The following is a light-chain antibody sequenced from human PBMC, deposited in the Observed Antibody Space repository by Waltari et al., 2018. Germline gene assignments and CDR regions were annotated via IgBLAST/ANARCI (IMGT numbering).Light chain of an antibody. CDR1: SSDVGAYDY. Sequence: QSALTQPPSASGPPGPSVPISCTGTSSDVGAYDYASWYQHHPGKAPKLLISEVSKRPSGVPDRFSGSRSGNTASLTVSGLQAEDEADYYCSSYAGSNNLVFGGGTKLTVL. V-gene: IGLV2-8*01. CDR3: SSYAGSNNLV. CDR2: EVS. J-gene: IGLJ2*01.